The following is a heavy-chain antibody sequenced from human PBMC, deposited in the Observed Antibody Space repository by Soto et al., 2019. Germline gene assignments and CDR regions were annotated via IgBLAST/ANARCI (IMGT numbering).Heavy chain of an antibody. V-gene: IGHV3-23*01. D-gene: IGHD2-21*01. CDR1: GFTFGSFA. CDR3: ARGQRYFNL. CDR2: ISDNGHST. J-gene: IGHJ4*02. Sequence: EVQLLESGGGLAQPGGSLRLSCAVSGFTFGSFAMSWVRQAPGKGLEWVASISDNGHSTVYVDSVMGRFTISRDNSKNTLYLQMNSLTAEDTAMYFCARGQRYFNLWGQGTLVPVSS.